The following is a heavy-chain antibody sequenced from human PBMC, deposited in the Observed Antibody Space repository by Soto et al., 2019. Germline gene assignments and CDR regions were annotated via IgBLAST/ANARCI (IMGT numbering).Heavy chain of an antibody. CDR3: ARDRHFPARGVGFYYYYYGMDV. J-gene: IGHJ6*02. V-gene: IGHV4-59*01. CDR1: GGSISSYY. D-gene: IGHD3-3*01. Sequence: SETLSLTCTVSGGSISSYYWSWIRQPPGKGLEWIGYIYYSGSTNYNPSLKSRVTISVDTSKNQFSLKLSSVTAADTAVYYCARDRHFPARGVGFYYYYYGMDVWGQGTTVTV. CDR2: IYYSGST.